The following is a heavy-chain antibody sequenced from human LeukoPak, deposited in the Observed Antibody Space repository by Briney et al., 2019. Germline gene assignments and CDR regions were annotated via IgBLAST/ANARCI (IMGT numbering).Heavy chain of an antibody. V-gene: IGHV4-59*01. J-gene: IGHJ4*02. Sequence: SETLSLTCTVSGGSISGYYWNWIRQPPGKGLEWIGYIYYSGSTNYNPSLKSRVTISVDTSKNQFSLKLSSVTAADTAVYYCARTASSSGYSSSWLYYFDYWGQGTLVTVSS. CDR3: ARTASSSGYSSSWLYYFDY. CDR2: IYYSGST. CDR1: GGSISGYY. D-gene: IGHD6-13*01.